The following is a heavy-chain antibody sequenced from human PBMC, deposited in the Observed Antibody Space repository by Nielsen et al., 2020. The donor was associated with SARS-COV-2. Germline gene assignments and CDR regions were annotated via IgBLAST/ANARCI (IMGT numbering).Heavy chain of an antibody. D-gene: IGHD3-3*01. CDR3: ATSSRGFGSGYGMDV. J-gene: IGHJ6*02. Sequence: GESLKISCAASGFTFSSYAMSWVRQAPGKGLEWVSAISGTGGSTYYADSVKGRFTISRDNSKNTLYLQMNSLRAEDTAVYYCATSSRGFGSGYGMDVWGQGTTVTVSS. CDR2: ISGTGGST. V-gene: IGHV3-23*01. CDR1: GFTFSSYA.